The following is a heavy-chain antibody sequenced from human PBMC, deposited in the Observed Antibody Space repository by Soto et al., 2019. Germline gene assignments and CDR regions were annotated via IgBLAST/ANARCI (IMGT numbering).Heavy chain of an antibody. J-gene: IGHJ5*02. CDR2: ISSSGSTI. V-gene: IGHV3-11*01. D-gene: IGHD2-2*03. Sequence: PGGSLRLSCAASGFTFSDYYMSWIRQAPGKGLELVSYISSSGSTIYYADSVKGRFTISRDNAKNSLYLQMNSLRAEDTAVYYCARDTLDIVLVRAANRWFDPWGQGTLVTDSS. CDR1: GFTFSDYY. CDR3: ARDTLDIVLVRAANRWFDP.